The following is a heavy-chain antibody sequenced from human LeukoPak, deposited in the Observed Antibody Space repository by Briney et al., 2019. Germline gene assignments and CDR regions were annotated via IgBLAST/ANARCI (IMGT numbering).Heavy chain of an antibody. J-gene: IGHJ5*02. Sequence: SQTLSLTCAISGDSVSSNSVTWNWIRQSPSRGLEWLGRTYYRPTWYNDYAVSVRGRITVNPDTSKNQFSLHLNSVTPEDTAVYYCARRLTQYDCFDPWGQGILVTVSS. V-gene: IGHV6-1*01. D-gene: IGHD2-2*01. CDR2: TYYRPTWYN. CDR1: GDSVSSNSVT. CDR3: ARRLTQYDCFDP.